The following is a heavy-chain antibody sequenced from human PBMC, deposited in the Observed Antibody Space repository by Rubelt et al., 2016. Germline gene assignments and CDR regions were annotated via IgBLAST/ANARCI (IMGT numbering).Heavy chain of an antibody. CDR3: ARCERCSGGSCKYYFDY. V-gene: IGHV4-39*01. D-gene: IGHD2-15*01. J-gene: IGHJ4*02. CDR1: GGSISSSNYY. CDR2: IYYSGNT. Sequence: QLQLQESGPGLVKPSETLSLTCTVSGGSISSSNYYWGWIRQPPGKGLEWIGSIYYSGNTYNNPSLKSRVSISVDTSKNQFSLRPRPVTAAETAVYYCARCERCSGGSCKYYFDYWGQGTLVTVSS.